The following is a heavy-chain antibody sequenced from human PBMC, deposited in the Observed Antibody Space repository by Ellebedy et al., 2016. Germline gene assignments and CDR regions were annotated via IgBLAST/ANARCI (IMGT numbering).Heavy chain of an antibody. Sequence: LRLSXDVNGGSFSGYYWSWVRQHPGQGLEWIGETNLYRNTNYNPSLKSRVTISIDASKKQCSLKLSSVTAADTAVYFCGQYDFWSGYRAEWGQGTLVIVSS. V-gene: IGHV4-34*01. J-gene: IGHJ4*02. D-gene: IGHD3-3*01. CDR2: TNLYRNT. CDR1: GGSFSGYY. CDR3: GQYDFWSGYRAE.